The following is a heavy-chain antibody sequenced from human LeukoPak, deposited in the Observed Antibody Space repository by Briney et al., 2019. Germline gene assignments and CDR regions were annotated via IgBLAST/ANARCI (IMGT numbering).Heavy chain of an antibody. D-gene: IGHD5-18*01. Sequence: GGSLRLSCAASGFTFSSYAMSWVRQAPGKGLGWVSAISGSGGSTYYADSVKGRFTISRDTSKNTLYLQMNSLRAEDTAVYYCAKGPDPRVDTAMGYYFDYWGQGTLVTVSS. J-gene: IGHJ4*02. V-gene: IGHV3-23*01. CDR1: GFTFSSYA. CDR2: ISGSGGST. CDR3: AKGPDPRVDTAMGYYFDY.